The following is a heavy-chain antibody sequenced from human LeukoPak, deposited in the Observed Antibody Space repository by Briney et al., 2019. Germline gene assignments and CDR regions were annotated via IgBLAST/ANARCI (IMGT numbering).Heavy chain of an antibody. Sequence: ASVKVSCKTSGYTFTGYYIDWVRQAPGQGLEWMGRINPNSGGTNYAQKFQGRVTMTRDTSISTAYMELSRLRSDDTAVYYCARGYSGSWYDYWGQGTLVTVSS. CDR2: INPNSGGT. D-gene: IGHD6-13*01. CDR1: GYTFTGYY. CDR3: ARGYSGSWYDY. V-gene: IGHV1-2*06. J-gene: IGHJ4*02.